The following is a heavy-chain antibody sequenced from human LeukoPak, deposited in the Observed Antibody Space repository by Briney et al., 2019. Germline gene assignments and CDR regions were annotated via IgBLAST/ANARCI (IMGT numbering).Heavy chain of an antibody. Sequence: SETLSLTCTVSGGSISSSSYYWGWIRQPPGKGLEWIGSIYYSGSTYYNPSLKSRVTISVDTSKNQFSLKLSSVTAADTAVYYCARDRGGWDQLPRYYFDYWGQGTLVTVSS. CDR3: ARDRGGWDQLPRYYFDY. V-gene: IGHV4-39*07. J-gene: IGHJ4*02. CDR2: IYYSGST. D-gene: IGHD2-2*01. CDR1: GGSISSSSYY.